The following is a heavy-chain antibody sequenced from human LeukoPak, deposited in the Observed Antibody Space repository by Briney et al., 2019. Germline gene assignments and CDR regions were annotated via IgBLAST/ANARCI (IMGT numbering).Heavy chain of an antibody. CDR3: ARGHQGGHDAFDI. V-gene: IGHV3-23*01. D-gene: IGHD1-26*01. CDR2: ISGSGGST. Sequence: GGSLRLSCAASGFTFSSYAMSWVRQAPGKGLEWVSAISGSGGSTYYADSVKGRFTISRDNSKNTLSLQMNSLRAEDTAVYYCARGHQGGHDAFDIWGQGTMVTVSS. J-gene: IGHJ3*02. CDR1: GFTFSSYA.